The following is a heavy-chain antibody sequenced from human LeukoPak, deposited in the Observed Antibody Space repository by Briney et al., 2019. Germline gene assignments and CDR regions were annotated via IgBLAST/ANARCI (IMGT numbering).Heavy chain of an antibody. J-gene: IGHJ5*02. CDR2: ISSNGGST. CDR1: GFTFSSYA. D-gene: IGHD2-2*01. CDR3: ARVLEYCSSTSCYNWFDP. V-gene: IGHV3-64*01. Sequence: GGSLRLSCAASGFTFSSYAMHWVRQAPGKGLEYVSAISSNGGSTYYANSVKGRFTISRDNSKNTLYLQMGSLRAEDMAVYYCARVLEYCSSTSCYNWFDPWGQGTLVTVSS.